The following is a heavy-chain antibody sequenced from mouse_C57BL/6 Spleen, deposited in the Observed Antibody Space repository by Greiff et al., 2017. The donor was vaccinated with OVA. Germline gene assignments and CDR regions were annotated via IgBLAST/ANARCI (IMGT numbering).Heavy chain of an antibody. V-gene: IGHV1-76*01. Sequence: QVQLQQSGAELVRPGASVKLSCKASGYTFTDYFINWVKQRPGQGLEWIARIYPGSGNTYYNEKFKGKATLTAEKSSSTAYMQLSSLTSEDSAVYFRARGSSPSYWYFDVWGTGTTVTVSS. CDR3: ARGSSPSYWYFDV. J-gene: IGHJ1*03. CDR2: IYPGSGNT. CDR1: GYTFTDYF. D-gene: IGHD1-1*01.